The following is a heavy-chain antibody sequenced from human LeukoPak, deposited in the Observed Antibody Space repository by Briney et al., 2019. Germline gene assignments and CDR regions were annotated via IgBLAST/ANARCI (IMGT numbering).Heavy chain of an antibody. Sequence: GGSLRLSCAASGFTFSSHWMHWVRQAPGKGLVWVSRINSDGSSTNYADYVKGRFTISRDNAKNTLYLQMNSLRAEDTAVYYCARRPWTSYNMDVWGKGTTVTVSS. J-gene: IGHJ6*03. CDR2: INSDGSST. CDR3: ARRPWTSYNMDV. V-gene: IGHV3-74*01. CDR1: GFTFSSHW. D-gene: IGHD3/OR15-3a*01.